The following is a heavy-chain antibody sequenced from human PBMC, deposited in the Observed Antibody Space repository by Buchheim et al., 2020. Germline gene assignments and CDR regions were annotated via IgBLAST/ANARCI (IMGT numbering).Heavy chain of an antibody. CDR2: IYWDDDK. CDR1: GFSLSTSGVG. Sequence: QITLKESGPTLVKPTQTLTLTCTFSGFSLSTSGVGVGWIRQSPGKALEWLALIYWDDDKRYSPSLKSRLTITKDTPKNQVGLTMTNMDPVDTATYYCAHMFGGAARGPFDYWGQGTL. V-gene: IGHV2-5*02. J-gene: IGHJ4*02. D-gene: IGHD3-16*01. CDR3: AHMFGGAARGPFDY.